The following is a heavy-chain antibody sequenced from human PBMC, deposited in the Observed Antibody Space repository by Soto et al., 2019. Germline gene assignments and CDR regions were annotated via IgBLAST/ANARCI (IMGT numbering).Heavy chain of an antibody. CDR3: ARDRLLAVSRAIQCSIIDH. J-gene: IGHJ4*01. CDR2: IIPIFGTT. Sequence: ASVKVSCEAFGGTLSNYVISWLRQAPGQGLEWVGGIIPIFGTTKYAQEFQGRVTITADESTSTAYMELTSMRSEDTAVYYCARDRLLAVSRAIQCSIIDHWGQGTLVTVSS. CDR1: GGTLSNYV. V-gene: IGHV1-69*13. D-gene: IGHD2-2*01.